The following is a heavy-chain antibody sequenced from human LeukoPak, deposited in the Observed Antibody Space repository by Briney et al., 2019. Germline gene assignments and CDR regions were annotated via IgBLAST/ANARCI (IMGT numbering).Heavy chain of an antibody. J-gene: IGHJ4*01. Sequence: ASVKVSCKASGYTFTGYYMHWVRQAPGQGLEWMGWINPNSGGTNYAQKFQGRVTMTRDTSISTAYMELSRLRSDDTAVYYCARDSDDYGDYYFDYWGQGTLVTVSS. CDR2: INPNSGGT. D-gene: IGHD4-17*01. V-gene: IGHV1-2*02. CDR1: GYTFTGYY. CDR3: ARDSDDYGDYYFDY.